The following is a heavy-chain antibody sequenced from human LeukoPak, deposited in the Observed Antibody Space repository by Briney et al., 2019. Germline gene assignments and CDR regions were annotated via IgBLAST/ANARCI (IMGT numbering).Heavy chain of an antibody. V-gene: IGHV4-59*02. Sequence: PSETLSLTCTFSGGSVSSHYWSWIRQPPGKGLEWMGYIYYSGYTSYNPSLKSRVSISVDTSKNQFSLKLSSVTAADTAVYYCARWHSHGRYFDYWGQGALVTVSS. CDR3: ARWHSHGRYFDY. CDR2: IYYSGYT. J-gene: IGHJ4*02. D-gene: IGHD2-21*01. CDR1: GGSVSSHY.